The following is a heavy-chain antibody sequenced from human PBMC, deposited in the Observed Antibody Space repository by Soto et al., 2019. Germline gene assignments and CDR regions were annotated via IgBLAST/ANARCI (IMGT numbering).Heavy chain of an antibody. CDR3: ARPHYSVSALGF. D-gene: IGHD1-26*01. J-gene: IGHJ4*02. CDR2: IRYSGGT. V-gene: IGHV4-39*01. CDR1: GDSISSSNYY. Sequence: PSETLSLTCTLSGDSISSSNYYWGWVRQPPGKGLEWIGSIRYSGGTYYNPSLKSRVTISIDTSNNQFSLKLSSVTAADTAMYYCARPHYSVSALGFWGQGTLVTVSS.